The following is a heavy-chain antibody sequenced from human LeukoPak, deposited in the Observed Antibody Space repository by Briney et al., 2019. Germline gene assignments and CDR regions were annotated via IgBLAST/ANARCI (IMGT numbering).Heavy chain of an antibody. Sequence: SVKVSCKASGGTFSSYAISWVRQAPGQGLEWMGGIIPIFGTANYAQKFQGRVTITAGKSTSTAYMELSSLRSEDTAVYYCAVSIAAAVLLPLIDYWGQGTLVTVSS. CDR3: AVSIAAAVLLPLIDY. V-gene: IGHV1-69*06. D-gene: IGHD6-13*01. J-gene: IGHJ4*02. CDR2: IIPIFGTA. CDR1: GGTFSSYA.